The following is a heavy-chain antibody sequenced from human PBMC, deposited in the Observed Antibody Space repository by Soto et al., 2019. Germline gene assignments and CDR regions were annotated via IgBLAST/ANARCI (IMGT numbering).Heavy chain of an antibody. CDR2: IIPIFGTA. CDR3: ARVWIGYDYVWGSFPFDY. V-gene: IGHV1-69*13. J-gene: IGHJ4*02. CDR1: GGTFSSYA. D-gene: IGHD3-16*01. Sequence: SVKVSCKASGGTFSSYAISCVRQAPGQGLEWMGGIIPIFGTANYAQKFQGRVTITADESTSTAYMELSSLRSEDTAVYCCARVWIGYDYVWGSFPFDYWGQGTLVTVSS.